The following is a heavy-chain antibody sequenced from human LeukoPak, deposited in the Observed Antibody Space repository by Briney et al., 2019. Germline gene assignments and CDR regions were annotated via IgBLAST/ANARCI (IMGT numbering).Heavy chain of an antibody. CDR3: ASGSYSSSLDY. Sequence: SETLSLTCAVYGGSFSGYYWSWIRQHPGKGLEWIGYIYYSGSTYYNPSLKSRVTISVDTSKNQFSLKLSSVTAADTAVYYCASGSYSSSLDYWGQGTLVTVSS. CDR1: GGSFSGYY. D-gene: IGHD6-13*01. V-gene: IGHV4-31*11. J-gene: IGHJ4*02. CDR2: IYYSGST.